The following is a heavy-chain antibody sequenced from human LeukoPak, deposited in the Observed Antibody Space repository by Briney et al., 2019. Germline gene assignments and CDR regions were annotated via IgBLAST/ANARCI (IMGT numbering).Heavy chain of an antibody. CDR2: INPNSGGT. Sequence: ASVKVSCKASGYTFTGYYMHWVRQAPGQGLEWMGWINPNSGGTNYAQKLQGRVTMTTDTSTSTAYMELRSLRSDDTAVYYCARSGIIVATIYYYYYYMDVWGKGTTVTISS. D-gene: IGHD5-12*01. CDR3: ARSGIIVATIYYYYYYMDV. V-gene: IGHV1-2*02. CDR1: GYTFTGYY. J-gene: IGHJ6*03.